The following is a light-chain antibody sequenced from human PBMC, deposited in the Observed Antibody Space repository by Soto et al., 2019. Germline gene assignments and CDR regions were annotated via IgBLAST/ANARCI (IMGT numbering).Light chain of an antibody. V-gene: IGKV4-1*01. J-gene: IGKJ1*01. CDR3: QQYYAAVRT. CDR1: QSVLYGPDNKDY. CDR2: WAS. Sequence: DIVMTQSPDSLAMSLGERATINCKSSQSVLYGPDNKDYLAWYQQKSGQPPKLLIYWASTREFGVPDRFNGSGSGTDFTLTISGLQAEDVAVYYCQQYYAAVRTFGQGTKVEIK.